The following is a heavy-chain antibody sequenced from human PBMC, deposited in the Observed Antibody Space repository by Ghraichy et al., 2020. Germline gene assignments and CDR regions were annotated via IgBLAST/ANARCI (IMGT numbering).Heavy chain of an antibody. CDR3: ARESLDSYCGGDCYTFDI. D-gene: IGHD2-21*02. Sequence: GGSLRLSCAASGFTFISYSMNWVRQAPGKGLEWVSSISSSSSSYIYYADSVKGRFTISRDNAKNSLYLQMNSLRAEDTAVYYCARESLDSYCGGDCYTFDIWGQGTMVTVSS. CDR2: ISSSSSSYI. J-gene: IGHJ3*02. V-gene: IGHV3-21*01. CDR1: GFTFISYS.